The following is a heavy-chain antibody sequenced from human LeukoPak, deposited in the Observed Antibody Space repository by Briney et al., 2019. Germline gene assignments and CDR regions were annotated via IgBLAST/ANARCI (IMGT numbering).Heavy chain of an antibody. CDR3: ARVGVVAPATTDLSHNDY. D-gene: IGHD2-2*01. CDR1: GFTFSDYY. CDR2: ISSSGSTI. J-gene: IGHJ4*02. V-gene: IGHV3-11*04. Sequence: PGGSLRLSCAASGFTFSDYYMSWIRQAPGKGLEWVSYISSSGSTIYYADSVKGRFTISRDNARNSLYLQMNSLRAEDTAVYYCARVGVVAPATTDLSHNDYWGRGILVTVSS.